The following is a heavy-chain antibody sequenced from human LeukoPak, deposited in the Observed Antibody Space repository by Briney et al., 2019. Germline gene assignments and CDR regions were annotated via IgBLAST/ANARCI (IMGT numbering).Heavy chain of an antibody. J-gene: IGHJ6*03. V-gene: IGHV4-59*11. Sequence: PSETLSLTCTVSGGSISSHYWSWIRQPPGKGLEWIGYIYYSGSTNYNPSLKSRVTISVDTSKNQFSLKLSSVTAADTAVYYCARGRVATYDFWSGQNYYYYYMDVWGKGTTVTVSS. CDR1: GGSISSHY. CDR2: IYYSGST. CDR3: ARGRVATYDFWSGQNYYYYYMDV. D-gene: IGHD3-3*01.